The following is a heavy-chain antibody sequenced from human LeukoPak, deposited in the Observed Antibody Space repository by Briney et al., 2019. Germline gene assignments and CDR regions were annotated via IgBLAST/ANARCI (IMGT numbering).Heavy chain of an antibody. V-gene: IGHV4-34*01. CDR1: GGSFSGYF. J-gene: IGHJ6*02. D-gene: IGHD2-15*01. Sequence: SETLSLTCVGYGGSFSGYFWSWIRPPPGKGLEWIGEINHSGRTNYNPSLKSRVTISVDTSKNQFSLKLSSVTAADTAVYYCEKDSHLDVWGQGTTVTVSS. CDR3: EKDSHLDV. CDR2: INHSGRT.